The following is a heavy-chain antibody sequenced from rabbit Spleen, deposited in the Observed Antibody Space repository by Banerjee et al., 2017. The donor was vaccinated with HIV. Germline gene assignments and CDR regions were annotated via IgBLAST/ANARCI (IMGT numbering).Heavy chain of an antibody. J-gene: IGHJ6*01. Sequence: QEQLVESGGGLVKPEGSLTLSCKASGFSFSDRDVMCWVRQAPGKGLEWIACINTYTGKPVYATWAKGRFTISRTSSTTVTLQMTSLTAADTATHFCARDLASVIGWNFGWWGPGTLVTVS. V-gene: IGHV1S45*01. CDR3: ARDLASVIGWNFGW. CDR1: GFSFSDRDV. D-gene: IGHD4-1*01. CDR2: INTYTGKP.